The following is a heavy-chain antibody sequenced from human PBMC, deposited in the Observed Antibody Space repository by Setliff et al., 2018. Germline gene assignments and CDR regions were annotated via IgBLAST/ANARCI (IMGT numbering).Heavy chain of an antibody. CDR2: IYTSWST. V-gene: IGHV4-61*09. CDR3: ARMSGFQYIDV. Sequence: KASETLSLTCTDSGDSISSRRNYWGWFRQPAGKELEWIGQIYTSWSTNYDPSLKSRVTISLDTSKNQFSLSLTSVTAEDTAVYYCARMSGFQYIDVWDKGTTVTVSS. CDR1: GDSISSRRNY. J-gene: IGHJ6*03. D-gene: IGHD3-3*01.